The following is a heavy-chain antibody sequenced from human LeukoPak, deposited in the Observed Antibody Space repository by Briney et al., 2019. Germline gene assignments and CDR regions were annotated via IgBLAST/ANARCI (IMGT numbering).Heavy chain of an antibody. J-gene: IGHJ3*02. CDR3: AREGFAAASDI. CDR2: ISYDGSNK. V-gene: IGHV3-30*03. CDR1: GFTFRSHG. Sequence: GGSLRLSCVASGFTFRSHGMNWVRQAPGKGLEWVASISYDGSNKYYADSVKGRFTISRDNSKNTLYLQMNSLRAEDTAVYYCAREGFAAASDIWGQGTMVTVSS. D-gene: IGHD2-15*01.